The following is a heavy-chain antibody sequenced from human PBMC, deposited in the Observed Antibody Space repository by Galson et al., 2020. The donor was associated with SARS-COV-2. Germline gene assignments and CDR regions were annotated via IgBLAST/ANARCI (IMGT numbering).Heavy chain of an antibody. CDR1: AFTFSSYG. Sequence: GESLKISCAASAFTFSSYGMHWVRQAPGKGLEWVAVISYDESNKDYADSVKGRFTISRDNSKNTLYLQMNSLRADDTAVYYCARGRETIFGVVVPYWGQGTLVTVSS. CDR3: ARGRETIFGVVVPY. J-gene: IGHJ4*02. D-gene: IGHD3-3*01. V-gene: IGHV3-30-3*01. CDR2: ISYDESNK.